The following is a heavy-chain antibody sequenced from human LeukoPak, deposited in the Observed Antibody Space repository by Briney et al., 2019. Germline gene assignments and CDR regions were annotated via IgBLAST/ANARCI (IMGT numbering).Heavy chain of an antibody. CDR1: GFTFSSYA. CDR3: AKGYDSSGYYPSGYFDY. Sequence: PGGSLRLSCAASGFTFSSYAMSWVRQAPGKGLEWVSAISGSGGSTYYADSVKGRFTISRDNSKNTLYLQINSLRAEDTAVYYCAKGYDSSGYYPSGYFDYWGQGTLVTVSS. J-gene: IGHJ4*02. CDR2: ISGSGGST. V-gene: IGHV3-23*01. D-gene: IGHD3-22*01.